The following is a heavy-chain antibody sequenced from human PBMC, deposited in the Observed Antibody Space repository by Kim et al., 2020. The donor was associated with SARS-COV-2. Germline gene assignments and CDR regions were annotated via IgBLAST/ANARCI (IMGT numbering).Heavy chain of an antibody. Sequence: SETLSLTCTVSGVSTRSDYWSWIRQPPGKGLEYIGHIYYTGSTNYNPSLKSRVTMSVDTSQNQFSLRLNSVTAADTAASYCARRGKQQVVGNYYYSGTDV. J-gene: IGHJ6*01. D-gene: IGHD6-13*01. V-gene: IGHV4-59*08. CDR2: IYYTGST. CDR1: GVSTRSDY. CDR3: ARRGKQQVVGNYYYSGTDV.